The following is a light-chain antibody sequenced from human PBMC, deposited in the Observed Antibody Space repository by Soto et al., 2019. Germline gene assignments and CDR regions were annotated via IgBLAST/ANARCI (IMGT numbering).Light chain of an antibody. CDR2: DDV. V-gene: IGLV2-8*01. Sequence: QSVLTQPPSASGSPGQSVTISCTGTKTDIGVYDFVSWYQHHPGKAPRLIIYDDVQRPSGVPDRFSGSKSGNTASLTVSGLQAADEADYFCKSYDGSNTGVFGSGTKLTVL. CDR3: KSYDGSNTGV. CDR1: KTDIGVYDF. J-gene: IGLJ1*01.